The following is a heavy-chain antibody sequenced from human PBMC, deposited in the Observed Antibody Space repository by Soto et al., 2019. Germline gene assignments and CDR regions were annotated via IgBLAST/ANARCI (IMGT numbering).Heavy chain of an antibody. D-gene: IGHD3-16*02. Sequence: SETLSLTCTVSGVSLSIGGYYWSCIRQHPGKGLQWIGNIYYSGSTNYNPSLKSRITISLDTSKNQFSLRLSSVTAADTAVYFCARYRFSDDWSKFDYWGQGTLVTVSS. V-gene: IGHV4-31*03. J-gene: IGHJ4*02. CDR2: IYYSGST. CDR3: ARYRFSDDWSKFDY. CDR1: GVSLSIGGYY.